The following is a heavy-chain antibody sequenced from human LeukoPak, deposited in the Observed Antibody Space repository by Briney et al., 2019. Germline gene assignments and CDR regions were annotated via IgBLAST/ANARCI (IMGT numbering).Heavy chain of an antibody. CDR2: IWYDGSNK. CDR3: ARSSGWLDY. D-gene: IGHD6-19*01. CDR1: GFTFSSYG. V-gene: IGHV3-33*01. J-gene: IGHJ4*02. Sequence: GGSLRLSCAASGFTFSSYGMHWVRQAPGKGLEWVAVIWYDGSNKYYADSVKGRFTISRDNSKNTLYLQMNSLRAEDTAVYCCARSSGWLDYWGQGTLVTVSS.